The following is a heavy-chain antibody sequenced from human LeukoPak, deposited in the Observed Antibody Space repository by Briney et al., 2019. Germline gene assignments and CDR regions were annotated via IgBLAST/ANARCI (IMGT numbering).Heavy chain of an antibody. V-gene: IGHV1-69*05. J-gene: IGHJ6*02. CDR3: AREPLPYSRRPGLYYGMDV. D-gene: IGHD6-13*01. CDR2: IIPIFGTA. Sequence: GASVKVSCKASGGTFSSYAISWVRQAPGQGLEWMGGIIPIFGTANYAQKFQGRVTMTTDTSTSTAYMELRSLRSDDTAVYYCAREPLPYSRRPGLYYGMDVWGQGTTVTVSS. CDR1: GGTFSSYA.